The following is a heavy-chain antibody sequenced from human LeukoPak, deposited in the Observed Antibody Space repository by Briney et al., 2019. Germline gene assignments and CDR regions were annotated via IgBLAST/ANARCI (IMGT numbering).Heavy chain of an antibody. V-gene: IGHV3-23*01. CDR1: GFTFSSYA. CDR3: AKDPSGLDYLDY. Sequence: PGGSLRLSCAASGFTFSSYAMSWVRQAPGKGLECVSGISTGGDSTYYADSVKGRFTISRDNSKNTLYLQMNSLGAEDTAVYYCAKDPSGLDYLDYWGQGTLVTVSA. CDR2: ISTGGDST. J-gene: IGHJ4*02.